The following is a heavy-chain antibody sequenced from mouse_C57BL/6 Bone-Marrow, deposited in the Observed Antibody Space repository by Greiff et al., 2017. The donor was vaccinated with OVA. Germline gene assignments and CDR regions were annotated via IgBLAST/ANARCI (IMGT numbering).Heavy chain of an antibody. J-gene: IGHJ4*01. Sequence: QVQLQQPGAELVKPGASVKMSCKASGYTFTSYWITWVKQRPGQGLEWIGDIYPGSGSTNYNEKFKSKATLTVDTSSSPAYMQLSSLTSEDSAVYYCARPLYYDYAYYYAMDYWGQGTSVTVSS. CDR2: IYPGSGST. CDR3: ARPLYYDYAYYYAMDY. CDR1: GYTFTSYW. V-gene: IGHV1-55*01. D-gene: IGHD2-4*01.